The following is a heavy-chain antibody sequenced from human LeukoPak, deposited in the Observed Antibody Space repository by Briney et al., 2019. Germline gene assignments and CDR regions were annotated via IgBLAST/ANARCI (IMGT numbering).Heavy chain of an antibody. J-gene: IGHJ4*02. D-gene: IGHD5-18*01. CDR1: GFTFTNFW. CDR3: ARGGYSYGLFDY. V-gene: IGHV3-7*01. CDR2: IHPEGNEK. Sequence: GGSLRLSCAVSGFTFTNFWMSWVRQAPGRGLEWVANIHPEGNEKYHVESVKGRFTISRDNTKNLLFLQMNGLRVEDTAVYYCARGGYSYGLFDYWGQGTLVTVSS.